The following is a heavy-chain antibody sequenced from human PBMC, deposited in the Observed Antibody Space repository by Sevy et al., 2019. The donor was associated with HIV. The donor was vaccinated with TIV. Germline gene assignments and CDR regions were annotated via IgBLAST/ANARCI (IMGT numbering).Heavy chain of an antibody. D-gene: IGHD3-22*01. CDR1: GFTFSSYG. V-gene: IGHV3-33*01. J-gene: IGHJ3*02. CDR3: ASGGLYDSSGYYYVSAFDI. CDR2: IWYDGSNK. Sequence: GGSLRLSCAASGFTFSSYGMHWVRQAPGKGLEWVAVIWYDGSNKYYADSVKGRFTISRDNSKNTLYLQMNSLRAEDTAVYYYASGGLYDSSGYYYVSAFDIWGQGTMVTVSS.